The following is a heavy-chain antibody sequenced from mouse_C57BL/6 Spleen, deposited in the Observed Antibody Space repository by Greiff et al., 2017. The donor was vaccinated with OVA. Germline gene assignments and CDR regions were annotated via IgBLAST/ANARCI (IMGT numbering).Heavy chain of an antibody. J-gene: IGHJ1*03. D-gene: IGHD1-1*01. CDR2: IYPGDGDT. CDR3: ARDYCGSSYRYGYCDV. V-gene: IGHV1-82*01. Sequence: QVQLQQSGPELVKPGASVKISCKASGYAFSSSWMNWVKQRPGKGLEWIGRIYPGDGDTNYNGKFKGKATLTADKSSSTAYMQLSSLTSEDSAVYFCARDYCGSSYRYGYCDVWGTGTTVTVSS. CDR1: GYAFSSSW.